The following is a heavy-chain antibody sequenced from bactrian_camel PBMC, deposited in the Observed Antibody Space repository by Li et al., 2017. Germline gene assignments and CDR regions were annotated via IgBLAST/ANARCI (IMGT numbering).Heavy chain of an antibody. CDR2: IRHDGNT. CDR1: GYASFASGDASFARCT. CDR3: AAGNRERTVYSLNPNSYSA. D-gene: IGHD2*01. J-gene: IGHJ6*01. Sequence: QVQLVESGGGSVQAGGSLRLACAASGYASFASGDASFARCTLGWYRQAAGKEREWVGWIRHDGNTPYADSVKGRFTISQDTAKNSLYLQMDSLKPEDTATYYCAAGNRERTVYSLNPNSYSAWGQGTQVTVS. V-gene: IGHV3S55*01.